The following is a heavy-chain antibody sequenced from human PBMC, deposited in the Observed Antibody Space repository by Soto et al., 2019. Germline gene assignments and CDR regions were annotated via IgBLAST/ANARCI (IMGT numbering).Heavy chain of an antibody. CDR2: TYYRSKWYN. CDR1: GDTVSSDSAA. Sequence: SQTLSLTCAISGDTVSSDSAAWNWIRQSPSRGLEWLGRTYYRSKWYNDYAASVKSRIIINPDTSRNQFSLHLNSVTPDDTAVYYCARDFRTPDSTSWFNWFDPWGQGILVTVSS. CDR3: ARDFRTPDSTSWFNWFDP. D-gene: IGHD2-2*01. J-gene: IGHJ5*02. V-gene: IGHV6-1*01.